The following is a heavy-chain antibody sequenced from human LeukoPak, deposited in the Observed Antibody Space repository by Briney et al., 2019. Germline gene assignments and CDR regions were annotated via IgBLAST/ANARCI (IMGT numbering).Heavy chain of an antibody. CDR3: ARGGVSVGGNFDY. Sequence: GGSLRLSCAASGFAFSDYNMRWIRQAPGKGLEWVSSISRSGSTKYYADSVKGRFTISRDNAKNSLFLQMNSLRAEDTAVYYCARGGVSVGGNFDYWGQGTLVTVSS. V-gene: IGHV3-11*04. CDR1: GFAFSDYN. J-gene: IGHJ4*02. D-gene: IGHD4-23*01. CDR2: ISRSGSTK.